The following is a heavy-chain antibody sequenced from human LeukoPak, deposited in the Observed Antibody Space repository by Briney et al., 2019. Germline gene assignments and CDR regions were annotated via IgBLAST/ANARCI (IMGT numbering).Heavy chain of an antibody. V-gene: IGHV1-2*06. CDR3: ARAGDEGSSVGDY. D-gene: IGHD1-26*01. CDR1: GYTFTGYC. J-gene: IGHJ4*02. CDR2: INPNSGGT. Sequence: ASVKVSCKASGYTFTGYCMHWVRQAPGQGLEWMGRINPNSGGTNYAQKFQGRVTMTRDTSISTAYMELSRLRSDDTAVYYCARAGDEGSSVGDYWGQGTLVTVSS.